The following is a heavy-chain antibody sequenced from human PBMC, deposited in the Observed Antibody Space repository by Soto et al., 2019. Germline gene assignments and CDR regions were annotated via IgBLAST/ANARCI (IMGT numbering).Heavy chain of an antibody. CDR2: FIPISETT. D-gene: IGHD2-2*01. J-gene: IGHJ6*02. CDR3: ARSQGSSTSLETYYYYYYGMDV. CDR1: GGTFSSYA. Sequence: QVQLVQSGAEVKKPGSSVKVSCKASGGTFSSYAISWVRQAPGQGREWMGGFIPISETTNYAQKFQGRVTITADESKSTAYMELSSLRSEDTAVYYCARSQGSSTSLETYYYYYYGMDVWGQGTTVTVSS. V-gene: IGHV1-69*01.